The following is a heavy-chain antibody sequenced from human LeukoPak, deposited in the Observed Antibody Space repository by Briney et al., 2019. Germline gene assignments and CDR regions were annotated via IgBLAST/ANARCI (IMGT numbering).Heavy chain of an antibody. V-gene: IGHV4-39*01. CDR2: IYYSGST. J-gene: IGHJ4*02. Sequence: SETLSLTCTVSGGSISSSSYYWGWIRQPPGKGLEWIGSIYYSGSTYYNPSLKSRVTISVDTSKNQFSLKLSSVTAADTAVYYCARAYGSGSYYVDYWGQGTLVTVSS. D-gene: IGHD3-10*01. CDR3: ARAYGSGSYYVDY. CDR1: GGSISSSSYY.